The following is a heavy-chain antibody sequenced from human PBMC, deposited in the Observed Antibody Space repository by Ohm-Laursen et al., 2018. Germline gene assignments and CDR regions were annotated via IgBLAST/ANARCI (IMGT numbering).Heavy chain of an antibody. D-gene: IGHD2-15*01. Sequence: SLRLSFAASVFTVSSNYMNWVCQAPGKGLAWVSVIYSGGSANNTDSVKVRFTISSDNSKNTLYLQMNSLKAEDMAVYYCARSPHAYCSGGTCYSEDHYYYGMDVWGQGTPVTVSS. V-gene: IGHV3-53*01. CDR1: VFTVSSNY. CDR2: IYSGGSA. CDR3: ARSPHAYCSGGTCYSEDHYYYGMDV. J-gene: IGHJ6*02.